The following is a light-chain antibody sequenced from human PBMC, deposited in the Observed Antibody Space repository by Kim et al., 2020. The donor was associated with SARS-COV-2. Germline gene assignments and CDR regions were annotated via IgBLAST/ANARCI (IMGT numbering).Light chain of an antibody. CDR2: GAS. CDR1: QSVSSNY. V-gene: IGKV3-20*01. Sequence: SPGERATLSCRASQSVSSNYLAWYQQKPGQAPRLLIYGASSRATGIPDRFSGSGSGTDFTLTISRLEPEDFAVYYCQHYGSSLFTFGPGTKVDIK. CDR3: QHYGSSLFT. J-gene: IGKJ3*01.